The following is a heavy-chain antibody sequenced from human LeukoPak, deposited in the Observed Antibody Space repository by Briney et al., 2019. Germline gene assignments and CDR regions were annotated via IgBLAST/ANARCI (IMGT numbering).Heavy chain of an antibody. Sequence: SGESLKISCKGSGYYFPSYWIGWVRQMPGQGLEWMGIIYPGDSDTTYSPSFQGQVTISADKSISTAYLQWSNLKASDTAMHYCVRWGSRWFDYWGQGTLVTVSS. J-gene: IGHJ4*02. CDR1: GYYFPSYW. V-gene: IGHV5-51*01. CDR3: VRWGSRWFDY. CDR2: IYPGDSDT. D-gene: IGHD6-13*01.